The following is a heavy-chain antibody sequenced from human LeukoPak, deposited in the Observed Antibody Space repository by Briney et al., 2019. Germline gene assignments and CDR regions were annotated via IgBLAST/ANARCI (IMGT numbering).Heavy chain of an antibody. V-gene: IGHV4-59*01. Sequence: PSETLSLTCTVSAAPITSYYWSWIRQPPGKGLDWIGYIYYSGSTNYNPSLKSRVDISVDTSKNQVSLRLSSVTAADTAVYYCARGGSIVGATPHDAFDIWGQGTVVTVS. CDR1: AAPITSYY. D-gene: IGHD1-26*01. J-gene: IGHJ3*02. CDR3: ARGGSIVGATPHDAFDI. CDR2: IYYSGST.